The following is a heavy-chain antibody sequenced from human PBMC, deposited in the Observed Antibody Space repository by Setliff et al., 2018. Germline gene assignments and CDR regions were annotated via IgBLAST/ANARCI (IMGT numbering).Heavy chain of an antibody. D-gene: IGHD7-27*01. CDR3: IDGRNRAWGVY. CDR2: VNPDGSGR. J-gene: IGHJ4*02. Sequence: GGSLRLSCVASGFAISSCWMSWVRQAPGKGLEWVANVNPDGSGRYYVDSVKGRFTISRDNAKNSLYLQMDSLRVEDTAVYYCIDGRNRAWGVYWGQGTLVTVSS. CDR1: GFAISSCW. V-gene: IGHV3-7*01.